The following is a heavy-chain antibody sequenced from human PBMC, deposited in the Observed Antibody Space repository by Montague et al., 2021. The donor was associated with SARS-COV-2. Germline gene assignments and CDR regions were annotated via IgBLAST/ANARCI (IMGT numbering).Heavy chain of an antibody. CDR2: KNDSGNS. V-gene: IGHV4-4*07. J-gene: IGHJ6*02. CDR3: ARDGPRSSYYDSGTYTCGGYGLDV. CDR1: GGSISNYY. Sequence: SETLSLTCTVSGGSISNYYWCWIRQPAGKGLVWIGRKNDSGNSNNYTTPKSSVTMTVDKSKNKYSLKLSTVSAADTAVYYCARDGPRSSYYDSGTYTCGGYGLDVWGQGTTVTVSS. D-gene: IGHD3-10*01.